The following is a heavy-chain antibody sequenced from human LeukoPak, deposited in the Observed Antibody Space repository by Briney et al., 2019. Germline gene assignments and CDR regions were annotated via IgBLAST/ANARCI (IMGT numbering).Heavy chain of an antibody. CDR1: GGSISGSSYY. V-gene: IGHV4-39*01. J-gene: IGHJ5*02. CDR3: ARIRSGGSSFYWFDP. Sequence: SETLSLTCTVSGGSISGSSYYWGWIRQPPGKGLEWIGSIYYSGSTYYNPSLKSRVTISVDTSKNQFSLKLSSVTAADTAVYYCARIRSGGSSFYWFDPWGQGTLVTVSS. D-gene: IGHD2-15*01. CDR2: IYYSGST.